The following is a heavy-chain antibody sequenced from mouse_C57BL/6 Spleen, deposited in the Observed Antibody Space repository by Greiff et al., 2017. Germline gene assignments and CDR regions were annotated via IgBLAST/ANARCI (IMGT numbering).Heavy chain of an antibody. CDR1: GYTFTSYW. V-gene: IGHV1-7*01. J-gene: IGHJ2*01. Sequence: QVQLQQSGAELAKPGASVKLSCKASGYTFTSYWMHWVKQRPGQGLEWIGYINPSSGYTKYNQKFKDKATLTADKTSSTAYMQLSSLTYEDSAVYYCARNYYDYDGTSYYFDYGGQGTTLTVSS. CDR3: ARNYYDYDGTSYYFDY. D-gene: IGHD2-4*01. CDR2: INPSSGYT.